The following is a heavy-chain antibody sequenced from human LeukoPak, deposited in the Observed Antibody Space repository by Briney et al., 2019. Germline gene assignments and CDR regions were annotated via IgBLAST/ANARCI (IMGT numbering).Heavy chain of an antibody. CDR1: GGTFSSYA. CDR2: IIPIFGTA. CDR3: ARGGASGYSPDY. D-gene: IGHD3-22*01. Sequence: ASVKVSCKASGGTFSSYAISWVRRAPGQGLEWMGGIIPIFGTANYAQKFQGRVTITADKSTSTAYMELSSLRSEDTAVYYCARGGASGYSPDYWGQGTLVTVSS. J-gene: IGHJ4*02. V-gene: IGHV1-69*06.